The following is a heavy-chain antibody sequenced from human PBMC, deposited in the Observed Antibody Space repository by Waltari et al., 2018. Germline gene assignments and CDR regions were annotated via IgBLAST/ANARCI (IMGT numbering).Heavy chain of an antibody. V-gene: IGHV1-69*01. CDR1: GRPFSRYS. D-gene: IGHD6-6*01. CDR2: IIPIFGTA. Sequence: VQLVQSGAEVKKPGSSVKVSCKASGRPFSRYSIHLARHAPGQGLEWMGGIIPIFGTANYAQKFQGRVTITADESTSTAYMELSSLRSEDTAVYYCAREGGYSSSGRVLKYWGQGTLVTVSS. CDR3: AREGGYSSSGRVLKY. J-gene: IGHJ4*02.